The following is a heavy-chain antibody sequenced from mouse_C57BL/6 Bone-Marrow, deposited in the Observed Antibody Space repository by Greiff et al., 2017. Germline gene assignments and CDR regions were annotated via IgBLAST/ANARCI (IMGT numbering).Heavy chain of an antibody. Sequence: EVKLLESGTVLARPGASVKMSCKTSGYTFTSYCMRWVKQRTGQGLEWIGAIYPGHSDTSYNQKFKGKAKLTAVTSSSTAFMELSSLTNEDSAVYYCTRSSGSYFDVWGTGTTVTVSS. CDR2: IYPGHSDT. V-gene: IGHV1-5*01. CDR3: TRSSGSYFDV. CDR1: GYTFTSYC. D-gene: IGHD3-1*01. J-gene: IGHJ1*03.